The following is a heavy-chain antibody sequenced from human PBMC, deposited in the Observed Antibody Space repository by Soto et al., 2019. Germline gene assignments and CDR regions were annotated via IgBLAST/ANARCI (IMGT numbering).Heavy chain of an antibody. CDR1: GYTFSSYA. Sequence: ASVKVSCKASGYTFSSYAMHWVRQAPGQRLEWMGWINAGYGNTKSSQKFQDRVTISRDPSASTAYMELTSLRSEDTAVYYCARDTGDGTFDFWGQGTLVTVSS. CDR3: ARDTGDGTFDF. CDR2: INAGYGNT. J-gene: IGHJ4*02. D-gene: IGHD7-27*01. V-gene: IGHV1-3*01.